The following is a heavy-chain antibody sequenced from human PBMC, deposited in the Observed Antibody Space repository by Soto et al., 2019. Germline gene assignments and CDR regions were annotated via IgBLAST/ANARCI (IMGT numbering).Heavy chain of an antibody. J-gene: IGHJ6*02. CDR1: GYSLTSYW. CDR3: ARRQTVRYYYYGMDV. Sequence: GASLKISCKGSGYSLTSYWIGWVRQMPGKGLEWMGIIYPGDSDTRYSPSFQGQVTISADKSISTAYLQWSSLKASDTAMYYCARRQTVRYYYYGMDVWGQGTTVTVSS. D-gene: IGHD3-10*01. V-gene: IGHV5-51*01. CDR2: IYPGDSDT.